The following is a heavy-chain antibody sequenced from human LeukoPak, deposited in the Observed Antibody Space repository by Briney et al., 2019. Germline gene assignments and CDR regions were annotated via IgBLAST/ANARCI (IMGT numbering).Heavy chain of an antibody. V-gene: IGHV1-69*02. CDR1: VGTFSSYT. CDR3: ARGHQPPYYGMDV. J-gene: IGHJ6*02. CDR2: IIPILGIA. Sequence: SVTVSCKASVGTFSSYTISWVRQAPGQRLEWMGRIIPILGIANYAQKFQGRVTITADKSTSTAYMELSSLRSEDTAVFYCARGHQPPYYGMDVWGQGTTVTVSS.